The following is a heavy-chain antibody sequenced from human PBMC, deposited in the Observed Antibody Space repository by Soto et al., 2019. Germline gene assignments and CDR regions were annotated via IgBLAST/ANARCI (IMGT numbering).Heavy chain of an antibody. CDR2: GSYSGTT. D-gene: IGHD4-17*01. CDR3: ARGATVTQYDL. CDR1: GVSVSSGSFY. Sequence: TSETLSLTCTVSGVSVSSGSFYWAWIRQPPGKGLEWIGFGSYSGTTNYKPSLKSRVTISVDTSRSQISLKVSSLTAADTAAYYCARGATVTQYDLWGLGTPVTVSS. V-gene: IGHV4-61*01. J-gene: IGHJ5*02.